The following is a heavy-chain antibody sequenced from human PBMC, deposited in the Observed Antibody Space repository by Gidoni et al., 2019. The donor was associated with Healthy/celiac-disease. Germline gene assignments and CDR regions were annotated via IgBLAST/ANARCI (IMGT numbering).Heavy chain of an antibody. D-gene: IGHD2-15*01. V-gene: IGHV3-21*01. CDR3: AVLVVVAAIDY. CDR2: ISRSSSYI. J-gene: IGHJ4*02. CDR1: GFTFSSYS. Sequence: EVQLVESGGGLVKPGGSLSLSCAASGFTFSSYSMNWVRQAPGKGLEWVSSISRSSSYIYYADSVKGRFTISRDNAKNSLYLQMNSLRAEDTAVYYCAVLVVVAAIDYWGQGTLVTVSS.